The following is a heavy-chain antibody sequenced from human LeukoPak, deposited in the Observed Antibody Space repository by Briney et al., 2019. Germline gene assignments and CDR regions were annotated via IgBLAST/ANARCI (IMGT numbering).Heavy chain of an antibody. D-gene: IGHD6-19*01. Sequence: SETLSLTCTVSGGSVSSYYWSWIRQPPGKGLEWIGYIYYSGSTNYNPSLKSRVTISVDTSKNQFSLKLSSVTAADTAVYYCARRPHSGWDNWFDPWGQGTMVTVSS. CDR2: IYYSGST. CDR1: GGSVSSYY. CDR3: ARRPHSGWDNWFDP. V-gene: IGHV4-59*08. J-gene: IGHJ5*02.